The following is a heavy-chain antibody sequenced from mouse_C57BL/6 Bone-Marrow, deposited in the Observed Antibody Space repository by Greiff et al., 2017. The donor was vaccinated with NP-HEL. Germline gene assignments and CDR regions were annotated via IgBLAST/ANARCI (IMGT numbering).Heavy chain of an antibody. J-gene: IGHJ2*01. V-gene: IGHV1-15*01. CDR1: GYTFTDYE. CDR3: THYYGSSYDYFDY. CDR2: IDPETGGT. Sequence: QVQLKQSGAELVRPGASVTLSCKASGYTFTDYEMHWVKQTPVHGLEWIGAIDPETGGTAYNQKFKGKAILTADKSSSTAYMELRSLTSEDSAVYYCTHYYGSSYDYFDYWGQGTTLTVSS. D-gene: IGHD1-1*01.